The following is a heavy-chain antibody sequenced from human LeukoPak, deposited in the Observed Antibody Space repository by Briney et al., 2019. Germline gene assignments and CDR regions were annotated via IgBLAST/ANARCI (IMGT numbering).Heavy chain of an antibody. CDR2: ISGSGGST. D-gene: IGHD3-10*01. J-gene: IGHJ6*03. Sequence: PGGSLRLSCAASGFTFSSYGMSWVRQAPGKGLEWVSAISGSGGSTYYADTVKGRFTISRDNSKNTLYLQMNSLRAEDTAVYYCAKDGYYYGSGSYSYYYYYMDVWGKGTTVTISS. CDR1: GFTFSSYG. V-gene: IGHV3-23*01. CDR3: AKDGYYYGSGSYSYYYYYMDV.